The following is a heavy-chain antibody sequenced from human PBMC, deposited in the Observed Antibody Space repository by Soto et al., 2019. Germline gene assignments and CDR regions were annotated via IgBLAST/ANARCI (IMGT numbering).Heavy chain of an antibody. CDR3: ARDTETLGPRANDALDI. V-gene: IGHV1-3*01. Sequence: QAQLVQSGAEMKKPGASVKVSCKAAGYTFSTYTMNWVRQAPGQSLEWMGWINAGSGNTKYSQNFQGRVSITRDTAESTVYMELTGLKSEDTAMYYCARDTETLGPRANDALDIWGQGTMVTVSS. CDR2: INAGSGNT. CDR1: GYTFSTYT. J-gene: IGHJ3*02. D-gene: IGHD3-3*02.